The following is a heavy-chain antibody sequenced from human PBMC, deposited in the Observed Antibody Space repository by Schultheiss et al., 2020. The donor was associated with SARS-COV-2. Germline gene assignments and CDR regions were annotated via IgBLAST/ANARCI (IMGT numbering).Heavy chain of an antibody. Sequence: ASVKVSCKASGYTFTSYDINWVRQATGQGLEWMGWMNPNSGNTGYAQKFQGRVTMTRNTSISTAYMELSSLRSEDTAVYYCARAPIVYAIRYFDYWGQGTLVTVSS. CDR2: MNPNSGNT. V-gene: IGHV1-8*01. CDR3: ARAPIVYAIRYFDY. J-gene: IGHJ4*02. D-gene: IGHD2-8*01. CDR1: GYTFTSYD.